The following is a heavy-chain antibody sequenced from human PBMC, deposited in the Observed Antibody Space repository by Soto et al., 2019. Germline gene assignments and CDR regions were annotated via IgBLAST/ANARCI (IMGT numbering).Heavy chain of an antibody. V-gene: IGHV1-18*01. J-gene: IGHJ4*02. CDR1: GYTFTSYG. CDR3: ARDVGQQLFDY. D-gene: IGHD6-13*01. CDR2: ISAYNGNK. Sequence: QVQLVQSGAEVKKPGASVKVPCKASGYTFTSYGISWVRQAPGQGLERMGWISAYNGNKKYAHKLQGRVSMTTDTSTSTAYMELRSLRSDDTAVYYCARDVGQQLFDYWGQGTLVTVSS.